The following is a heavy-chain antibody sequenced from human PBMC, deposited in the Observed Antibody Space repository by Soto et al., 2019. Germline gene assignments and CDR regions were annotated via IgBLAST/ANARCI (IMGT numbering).Heavy chain of an antibody. CDR1: GFTFSSYD. CDR2: IGTAGDT. CDR3: ARAIGPTLFDY. Sequence: GGSLRLSCSASGFTFSSYDMHWVRQGPGKGLEWVSAIGTAGDTNYAGSVKGRFTISRENAKNSLYLQKNSLRAGDTAIYFCARAIGPTLFDYWGQGTLVTVSS. V-gene: IGHV3-13*04. D-gene: IGHD3-22*01. J-gene: IGHJ4*02.